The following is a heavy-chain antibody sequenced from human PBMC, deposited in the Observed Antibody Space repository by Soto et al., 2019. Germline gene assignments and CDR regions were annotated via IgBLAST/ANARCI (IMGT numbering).Heavy chain of an antibody. CDR3: ARVPPNCSGGSCYGYYFDY. V-gene: IGHV3-11*06. D-gene: IGHD2-15*01. Sequence: GGSLRLSCAAAGFTFSDYYVSWIRQAPGKGLEWVSYISGSSSYTNYADSVKGRFTISRDNAKNSLYLQMNSLRAEDTAVYYCARVPPNCSGGSCYGYYFDYWGQGTLVTVSS. J-gene: IGHJ4*02. CDR1: GFTFSDYY. CDR2: ISGSSSYT.